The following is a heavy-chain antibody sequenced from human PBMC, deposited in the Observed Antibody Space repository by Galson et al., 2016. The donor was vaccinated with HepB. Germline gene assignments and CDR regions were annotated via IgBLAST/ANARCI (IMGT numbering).Heavy chain of an antibody. CDR2: IYHTGDT. CDR3: ARIREGYEPFDAFEI. J-gene: IGHJ3*02. Sequence: SETLSLTCDVFDGSFSDYYWSWIRQPPGKGLEWIGEIYHTGDTNYNPSLKSRVTISIDTSKNQLSLKRSSVTAADAAVYFCARIREGYEPFDAFEIWGQGTMVTVSS. D-gene: IGHD5-24*01. CDR1: DGSFSDYY. V-gene: IGHV4-34*01.